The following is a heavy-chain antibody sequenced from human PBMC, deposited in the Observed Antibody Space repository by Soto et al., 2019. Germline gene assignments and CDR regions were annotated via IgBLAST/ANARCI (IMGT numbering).Heavy chain of an antibody. J-gene: IGHJ4*02. D-gene: IGHD2-2*01. Sequence: VQLLESGGGLVQPGGSLRLSCAASGFTFSSYAMSWVRRAPGKGLEWVSAISGSGGSTYYAVSVKGRFTISRDNSKSSLYLQMNSLRAENTAVYYRATEWGYSSSTSCYLSSFDYWGQGTLVTLSS. CDR3: ATEWGYSSSTSCYLSSFDY. V-gene: IGHV3-23*01. CDR1: GFTFSSYA. CDR2: ISGSGGST.